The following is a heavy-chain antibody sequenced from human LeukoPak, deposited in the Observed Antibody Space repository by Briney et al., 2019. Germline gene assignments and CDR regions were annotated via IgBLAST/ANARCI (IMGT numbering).Heavy chain of an antibody. D-gene: IGHD6-25*01. CDR1: GYXFTGYF. V-gene: IGHV1-2*02. CDR3: ARGRPGDYFDY. CDR2: INPNSGGT. J-gene: IGHJ4*02. Sequence: ASVKVSCKASGYXFTGYFIHWVRQAPGQGLEWMGWINPNSGGTSYLQHFQGRVTMTRDTSISTAYMDLSRLRSDDTAVYYCARGRPGDYFDYWGQGTLVTVSS.